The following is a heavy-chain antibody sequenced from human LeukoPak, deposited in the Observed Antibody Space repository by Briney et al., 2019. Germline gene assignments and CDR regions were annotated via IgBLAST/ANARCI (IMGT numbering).Heavy chain of an antibody. Sequence: GGSLRLSCAASGFTFSRYAMSWVRQAPGKGLKWVSTFSGSGDSTYYADSVKGRFTISRDNAKNTLYLQMNSLRAEDTAVYYCAKAGSLATPTPYYVDYWGQGTLVTVSS. CDR1: GFTFSRYA. V-gene: IGHV3-23*01. D-gene: IGHD5-12*01. J-gene: IGHJ4*02. CDR3: AKAGSLATPTPYYVDY. CDR2: FSGSGDST.